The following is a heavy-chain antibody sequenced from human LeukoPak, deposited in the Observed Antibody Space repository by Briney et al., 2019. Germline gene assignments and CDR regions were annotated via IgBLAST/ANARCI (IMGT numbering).Heavy chain of an antibody. J-gene: IGHJ4*02. CDR3: AREVLRFLEWSFWVD. Sequence: TGGSLRLSCAASGFTFDDYGMSWVRQAPGKGLEWVSGINWNGGSTGYADSVKGRFTISRDNAKNSLYLQMNSLRAEDTALYYCAREVLRFLEWSFWVDWGQGTLVTVSS. CDR1: GFTFDDYG. CDR2: INWNGGST. D-gene: IGHD3-3*01. V-gene: IGHV3-20*04.